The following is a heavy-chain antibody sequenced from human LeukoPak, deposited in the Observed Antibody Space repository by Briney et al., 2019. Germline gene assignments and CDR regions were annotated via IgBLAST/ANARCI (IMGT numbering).Heavy chain of an antibody. V-gene: IGHV3-30*01. J-gene: IGHJ6*03. CDR1: GFTFSSYA. CDR2: ISYDGSNK. Sequence: PGGSLRLSCAASGFTFSSYAMSWVRQAPGKGLEWVAVISYDGSNKYYADSVKGRFTISRDNSKNTLYLQMNSLRAEDTAVYYCARDQYLGSVELVVYYMDVWGKGTTVTVSS. CDR3: ARDQYLGSVELVVYYMDV. D-gene: IGHD6-6*01.